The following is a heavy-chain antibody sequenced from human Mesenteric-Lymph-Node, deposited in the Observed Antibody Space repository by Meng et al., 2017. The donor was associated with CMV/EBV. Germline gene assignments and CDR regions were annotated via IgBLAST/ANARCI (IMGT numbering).Heavy chain of an antibody. J-gene: IGHJ6*02. Sequence: SVKVSCKASGGTFGSYAINWVRQAPGQGLEWMGGIIPIFGTTNYAQKFQGRVTITTDESTSTAYMELSSLRSEDTAVYYCARDLTAAGDYGMDVWGQGTTVTVFS. D-gene: IGHD6-13*01. V-gene: IGHV1-69*05. CDR2: IIPIFGTT. CDR3: ARDLTAAGDYGMDV. CDR1: GGTFGSYA.